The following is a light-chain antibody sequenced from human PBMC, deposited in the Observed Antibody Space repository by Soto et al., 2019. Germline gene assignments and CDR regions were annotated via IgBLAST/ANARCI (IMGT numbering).Light chain of an antibody. CDR2: GNT. J-gene: IGLJ1*01. Sequence: QSVVTHPPSXSRARGHRVTISFTGSISNIWAGSDVHWYHQLPGTAPKLLIYGNTNRPSGVPDRFSGYKSGTSASLAIAGLQTEDEGDYYCQTYDSSLSGLYVFGTWTKVPVL. CDR1: ISNIWAGSD. V-gene: IGLV1-40*01. CDR3: QTYDSSLSGLYV.